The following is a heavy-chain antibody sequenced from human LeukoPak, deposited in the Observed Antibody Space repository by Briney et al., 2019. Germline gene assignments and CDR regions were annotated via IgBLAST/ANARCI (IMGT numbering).Heavy chain of an antibody. J-gene: IGHJ3*02. Sequence: SVKVSCKASGGTFSSYAISWVRQAPGQGLEWMGGIIPIFGTANYAQKFQGRVTITTDESTSTAYMELSSLRSEDTAVYYCARDFTDYDFWSGQTTAFDIWGQGTMVTVSS. D-gene: IGHD3-3*01. CDR3: ARDFTDYDFWSGQTTAFDI. V-gene: IGHV1-69*05. CDR1: GGTFSSYA. CDR2: IIPIFGTA.